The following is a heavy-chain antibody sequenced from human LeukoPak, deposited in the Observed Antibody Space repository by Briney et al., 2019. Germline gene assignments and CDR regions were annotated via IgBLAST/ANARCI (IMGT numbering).Heavy chain of an antibody. Sequence: PGGSLRLSCAASGFTFSYYNMNWVPQAPGKGLEWVASIRYDGSNKYYVDSVKGRFTISRDNSKNTLYLQMNSLRAEDTAVYYCAKDRRGVSRLFDYWGQGTLVTVSS. D-gene: IGHD3-10*01. CDR3: AKDRRGVSRLFDY. V-gene: IGHV3-30*02. CDR2: IRYDGSNK. CDR1: GFTFSYYN. J-gene: IGHJ4*02.